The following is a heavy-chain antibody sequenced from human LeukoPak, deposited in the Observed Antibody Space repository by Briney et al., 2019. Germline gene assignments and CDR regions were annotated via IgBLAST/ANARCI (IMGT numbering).Heavy chain of an antibody. CDR3: ASGLVTTDHYYYYYMDV. J-gene: IGHJ6*03. V-gene: IGHV3-7*01. D-gene: IGHD3/OR15-3a*01. CDR2: IKQDGSEK. CDR1: GFTFSSYW. Sequence: GGSLRLSCAASGFTFSSYWMSWVRQAPGKGLEWVANIKQDGSEKYYVDSVKGRFTISRDNAKNSLYLQMNSLRAEDTAVCYCASGLVTTDHYYYYYMDVWGKGTTVTVSS.